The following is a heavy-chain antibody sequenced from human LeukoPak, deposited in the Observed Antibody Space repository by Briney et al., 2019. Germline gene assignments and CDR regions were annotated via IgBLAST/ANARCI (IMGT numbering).Heavy chain of an antibody. CDR1: GGPISSGGYY. D-gene: IGHD1-26*01. J-gene: IGHJ4*02. CDR3: ARQGERPGISAY. Sequence: SETLSLTCTVSGGPISSGGYYWSWIRQHPGKGLEWIGYIYYSGSTYYNPSLKSRVTISLNTSKNQLSLNLSSVTAADTAVYYCARQGERPGISAYWGQGTLVTVSS. CDR2: IYYSGST. V-gene: IGHV4-31*03.